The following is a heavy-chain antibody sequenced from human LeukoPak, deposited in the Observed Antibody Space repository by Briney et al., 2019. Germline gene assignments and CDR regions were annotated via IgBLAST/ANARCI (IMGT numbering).Heavy chain of an antibody. Sequence: PGRSLRLSCAASGFTFSSYAMHWVRQAPGKGLEWVAVISYDGSNKYYADSVKGRFTISRDNSKNTLYLQMNSLRAEDTAVYYCARQDTVVVVAAFDYWGQGTLVTVSS. J-gene: IGHJ4*02. CDR3: ARQDTVVVVAAFDY. V-gene: IGHV3-30-3*01. CDR1: GFTFSSYA. CDR2: ISYDGSNK. D-gene: IGHD2-15*01.